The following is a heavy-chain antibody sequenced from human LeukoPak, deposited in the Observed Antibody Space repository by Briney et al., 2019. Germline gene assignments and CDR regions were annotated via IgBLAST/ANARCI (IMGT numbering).Heavy chain of an antibody. J-gene: IGHJ4*02. Sequence: GGSLGLSCAASGFTFSGYAMGWVRQAPGKGLEWVSGISSSGSDTYYADSVKGRFTIPRDNSKNSQYLLMNSLRAEDTAVYYCARDSDYWGQGTLVTVSS. CDR2: ISSSGSDT. CDR1: GFTFSGYA. V-gene: IGHV3-23*01. CDR3: ARDSDY.